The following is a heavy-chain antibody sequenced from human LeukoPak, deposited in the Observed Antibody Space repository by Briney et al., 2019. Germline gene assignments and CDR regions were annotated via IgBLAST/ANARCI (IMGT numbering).Heavy chain of an antibody. CDR3: AKEKLTAPYYGMDV. V-gene: IGHV3-23*01. CDR1: GFTFSSYA. D-gene: IGHD5-24*01. J-gene: IGHJ6*02. CDR2: ISGSGDNT. Sequence: GGSLRLSCAASGFTFSSYAMSWVRQVPGKGLEWVSVISGSGDNTYYADSVKGRFTISRDNSKNTLYLQMNSLRAEDTAVYYCAKEKLTAPYYGMDVWGQGTTVTVSS.